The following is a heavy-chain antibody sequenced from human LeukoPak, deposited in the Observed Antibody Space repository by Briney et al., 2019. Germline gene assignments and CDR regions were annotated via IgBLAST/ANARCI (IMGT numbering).Heavy chain of an antibody. D-gene: IGHD3-22*01. CDR2: IDPDNYDT. CDR1: GYTFTNYW. V-gene: IGHV5-51*01. J-gene: IGHJ4*02. Sequence: AESLKISCQGSGYTFTNYWIGWVRQMPGKGLEWMGVIDPDNYDTKYSPSLQGQVTISTDTSISTAYLQWSSLKASDTAMYYCARRRDYYDKGCFDYWGQGTLVTV. CDR3: ARRRDYYDKGCFDY.